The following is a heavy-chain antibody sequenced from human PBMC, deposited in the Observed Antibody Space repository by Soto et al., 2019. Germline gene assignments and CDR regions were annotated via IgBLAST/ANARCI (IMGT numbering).Heavy chain of an antibody. Sequence: SGPTLVNPTQTLTLTCTFSGFSLSTSGVGVGWIRQPPGKALEWLALIYWDDDKRYSPSLKSRLTITKDTSKNQVVLTMTNMDPVDTATYYCARLYYYDSPVVSMVDYRGQRTPVTVSS. D-gene: IGHD3-22*01. V-gene: IGHV2-5*02. CDR1: GFSLSTSGVG. CDR3: ARLYYYDSPVVSMVDY. J-gene: IGHJ4*02. CDR2: IYWDDDK.